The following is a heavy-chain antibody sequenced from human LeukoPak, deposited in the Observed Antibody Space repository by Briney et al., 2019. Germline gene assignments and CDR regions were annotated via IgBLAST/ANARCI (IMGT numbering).Heavy chain of an antibody. V-gene: IGHV3-20*04. J-gene: IGHJ5*02. Sequence: GGSLRLPCAASGFTFDDYGMSWVRQAPGKGLEWVSGINWNGGSTYYADSVKGRFTISRDNSKNTLYLQMNSLRAEDTAVYYCANPPTVTTIRFDPWGQGTLVTVSS. CDR2: INWNGGST. D-gene: IGHD4-17*01. CDR3: ANPPTVTTIRFDP. CDR1: GFTFDDYG.